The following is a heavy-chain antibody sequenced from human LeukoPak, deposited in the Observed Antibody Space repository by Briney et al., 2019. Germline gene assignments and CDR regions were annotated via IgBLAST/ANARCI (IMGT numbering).Heavy chain of an antibody. Sequence: PGGSLRLSCAASGFTFSSYAMTWVRQAPGKGLEWVSGISGSAGSTYYADSVKGRFTISRDNSKNTLYLQMNSLRAEDTAVYYCAKGRDSSGWYSGWPFDIWGQGTMVTVSS. D-gene: IGHD6-19*01. CDR1: GFTFSSYA. V-gene: IGHV3-23*01. CDR2: ISGSAGST. J-gene: IGHJ3*02. CDR3: AKGRDSSGWYSGWPFDI.